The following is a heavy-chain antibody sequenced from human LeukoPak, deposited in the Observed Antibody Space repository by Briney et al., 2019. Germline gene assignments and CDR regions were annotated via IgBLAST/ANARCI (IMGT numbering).Heavy chain of an antibody. CDR2: IIPILGLA. Sequence: SVKVSCKASGGTFSSSDTSWVRQAPGQGLEWMGRIIPILGLANYAQKFQGRVTITADKSTSTAYMELSSLRSEDTAVYYCAKKPAAGTPWGQGTLVTVSS. V-gene: IGHV1-69*04. CDR3: AKKPAAGTP. CDR1: GGTFSSSD. J-gene: IGHJ5*02. D-gene: IGHD6-13*01.